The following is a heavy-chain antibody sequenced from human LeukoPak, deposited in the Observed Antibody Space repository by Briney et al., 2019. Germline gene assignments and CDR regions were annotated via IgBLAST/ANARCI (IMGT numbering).Heavy chain of an antibody. CDR3: ARGSAVTTYDAFDI. Sequence: PSETLSLTCTVSGGSISSYYWSWIRQPPGKGLEWIGYIYYSGTTNYNPSLKSRDTISLDTSKSQFSLKLSSVTAADTAVYYCARGSAVTTYDAFDIWGQGTMVTVAS. V-gene: IGHV4-59*01. CDR2: IYYSGTT. J-gene: IGHJ3*02. CDR1: GGSISSYY. D-gene: IGHD4-17*01.